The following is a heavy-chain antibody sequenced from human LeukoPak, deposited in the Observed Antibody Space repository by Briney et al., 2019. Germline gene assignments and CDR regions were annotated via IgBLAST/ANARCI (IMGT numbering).Heavy chain of an antibody. Sequence: ETLSLTCSVSGGSISSSNYYWGWIRQPPGKGLEWVSAISGSGGSTYYADSVKGRFTISRDNSKNTLYLQMNSLRAEDTAVYYCAKLMLLWFGELLPPGDDYWGQGTLVTVSS. D-gene: IGHD3-10*01. V-gene: IGHV3-23*01. CDR2: ISGSGGST. J-gene: IGHJ4*02. CDR3: AKLMLLWFGELLPPGDDY. CDR1: GGSISSSNYY.